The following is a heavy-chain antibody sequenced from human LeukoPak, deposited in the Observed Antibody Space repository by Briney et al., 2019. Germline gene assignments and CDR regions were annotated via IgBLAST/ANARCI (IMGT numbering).Heavy chain of an antibody. CDR2: ISTYNYNT. D-gene: IGHD5-18*01. Sequence: ASVKVSCKTSGYTFTSYGVSWVRQAPGQRLEWMGWISTYNYNTYFAQKFRGRITLTKDTSTSTVYMELRNLRSDDSAIYNCARQVDTTMALPDYWGQGTLVTVSS. CDR1: GYTFTSYG. CDR3: ARQVDTTMALPDY. J-gene: IGHJ4*02. V-gene: IGHV1-18*01.